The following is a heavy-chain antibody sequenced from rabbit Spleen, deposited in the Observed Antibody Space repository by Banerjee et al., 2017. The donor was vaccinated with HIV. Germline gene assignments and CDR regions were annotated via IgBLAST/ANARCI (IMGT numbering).Heavy chain of an antibody. V-gene: IGHV1S40*01. D-gene: IGHD7-1*01. J-gene: IGHJ4*01. Sequence: QSLEESGGGLVQPEGSLTLTCKASGFSFSSSDYICWVRQAPGKGLEWISCIAGSSSGFTYSATWATGRFTISKTSSTTVTLQMTSLTVADTATYFCARDTGNTGNSYLNFWGQGTLVTVS. CDR1: GFSFSSSDY. CDR2: IAGSSSGFT. CDR3: ARDTGNTGNSYLNF.